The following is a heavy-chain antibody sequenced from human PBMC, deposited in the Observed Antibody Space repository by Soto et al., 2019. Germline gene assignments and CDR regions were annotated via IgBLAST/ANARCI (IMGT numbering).Heavy chain of an antibody. V-gene: IGHV4-4*02. CDR2: IYHTGTT. D-gene: IGHD5-18*01. CDR1: GDSISSNNW. CDR3: AKGYGGADAPDT. J-gene: IGHJ3*01. Sequence: QVQLQESGPGLVKPSGTLSLTCAVSGDSISSNNWWSWVRQSPEKGLEWIGEIYHTGTTNYNPALKGVVTISVDKSKNRFSLKLTSMPAADSAVYYCAKGYGGADAPDTWGQGTMVTVSS.